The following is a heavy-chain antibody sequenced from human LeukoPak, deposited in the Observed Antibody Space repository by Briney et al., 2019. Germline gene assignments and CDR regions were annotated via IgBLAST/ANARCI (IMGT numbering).Heavy chain of an antibody. Sequence: PGGSLRLSCAVSGITFCSYGMSWVREAPGKEMEWVSAISGSGGSTYYADSVKGRFTISRDNSKNTLYLQMNSLRAEDTAVYYCAKDTVYCSGGSCYSDYYYYGMDVWGQGTTVTVSS. V-gene: IGHV3-23*01. J-gene: IGHJ6*02. CDR3: AKDTVYCSGGSCYSDYYYYGMDV. CDR2: ISGSGGST. CDR1: GITFCSYG. D-gene: IGHD2-15*01.